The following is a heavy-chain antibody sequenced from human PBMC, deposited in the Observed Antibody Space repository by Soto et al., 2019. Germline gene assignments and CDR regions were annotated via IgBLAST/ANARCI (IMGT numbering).Heavy chain of an antibody. J-gene: IGHJ4*02. Sequence: QVQLVESGGGVVQPGRSLRLSCAASGFTFSSYDVHWVRQAPGKGLEWVAVIWYDGSNKYYADSVKGRFTISRDNSKNTLYLQMNSLRAEDTAVYYCARDDYGIDYWGQGTLVTVSS. CDR2: IWYDGSNK. D-gene: IGHD4-17*01. CDR1: GFTFSSYD. CDR3: ARDDYGIDY. V-gene: IGHV3-33*01.